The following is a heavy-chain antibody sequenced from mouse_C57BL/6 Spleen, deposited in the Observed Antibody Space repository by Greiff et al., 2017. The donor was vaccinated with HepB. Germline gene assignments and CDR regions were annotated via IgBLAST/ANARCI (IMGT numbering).Heavy chain of an antibody. Sequence: EAMLAESGGGLVKPGGSLKLSCAVSGFTFSSYAMSWVRQTPEKRPEWVATISDGGSYTYYPDNVKGRFTISRDNAKNNLYMQMSHLKSEDTAMYYCARDPLWLRSMDYWGQGTSVTVSS. CDR2: ISDGGSYT. CDR3: ARDPLWLRSMDY. V-gene: IGHV5-4*03. J-gene: IGHJ4*01. D-gene: IGHD2-2*01. CDR1: GFTFSSYA.